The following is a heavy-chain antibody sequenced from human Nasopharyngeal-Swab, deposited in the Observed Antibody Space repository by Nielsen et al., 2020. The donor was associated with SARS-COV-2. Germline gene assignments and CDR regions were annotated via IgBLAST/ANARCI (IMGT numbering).Heavy chain of an antibody. Sequence: SVKVSCKASGGTFSSYAISWLRQAPGPGLEGMGGIIPILGIANYAQKFQGRVTITADKYTRTAYMELSSLRSEDTDVYYCAREVELERAEEYYYYMDVWGKGTTVTVSS. D-gene: IGHD1-1*01. CDR2: IIPILGIA. CDR3: AREVELERAEEYYYYMDV. V-gene: IGHV1-69*10. J-gene: IGHJ6*03. CDR1: GGTFSSYA.